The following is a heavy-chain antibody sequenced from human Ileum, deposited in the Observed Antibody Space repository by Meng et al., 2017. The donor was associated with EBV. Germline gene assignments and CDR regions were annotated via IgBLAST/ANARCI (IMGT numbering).Heavy chain of an antibody. V-gene: IGHV4-39*01. D-gene: IGHD3-22*01. CDR2: IYYYGGNI. CDR3: ARRSHSRRPH. Sequence: QETGPGLVKPAETLSRACADCCGSLNNTDHYCACIRQSPGKGLVWCGSIYYYGGNIHYNPSLKNRVTISVDTSKDKYSLKLTSVTAADTAVYYCARRSHSRRPHWGQGTLVTVSS. CDR1: CGSLNNTDHY. J-gene: IGHJ4*02.